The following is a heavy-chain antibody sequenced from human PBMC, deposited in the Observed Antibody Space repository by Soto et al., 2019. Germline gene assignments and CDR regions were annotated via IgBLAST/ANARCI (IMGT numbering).Heavy chain of an antibody. CDR2: INAGNGNT. Sequence: QVQLVQSGAEEKKPGASVKVSCKASGYTFTSYAMHWVRQAPGQRLEWMGWINAGNGNTKYSQKFQGRVTITRDTSASTVYMELSSLRAEDTAVYYWAASIVVVTALEYGGQGALVTVSS. CDR1: GYTFTSYA. D-gene: IGHD2-21*02. J-gene: IGHJ4*02. CDR3: AASIVVVTALEY. V-gene: IGHV1-3*05.